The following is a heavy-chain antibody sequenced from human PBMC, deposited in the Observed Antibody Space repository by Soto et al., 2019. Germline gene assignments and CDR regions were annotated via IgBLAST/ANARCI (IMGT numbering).Heavy chain of an antibody. CDR1: GYTFTSYY. CDR3: AREGGIIAARPGWFDP. D-gene: IGHD6-6*01. J-gene: IGHJ5*02. CDR2: INPSGGST. V-gene: IGHV1-46*01. Sequence: QVQLVQSGAEVKKPGASVKVSCKASGYTFTSYYMHWVRQAPGQGLEWMGIINPSGGSTSYAQKFRGRGTMTRDTYTSTVYMELSSRRSEDTAVYYCAREGGIIAARPGWFDPWGQGTLVTVSS.